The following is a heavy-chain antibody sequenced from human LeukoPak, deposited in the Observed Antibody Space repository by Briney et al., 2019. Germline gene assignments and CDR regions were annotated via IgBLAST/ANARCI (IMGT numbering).Heavy chain of an antibody. Sequence: GGSLRLSCAASGFTFSSYAMSWVRQAPGKGLEWVSAISGSGGSTYYADSVKGRFTISRDNSKNTLYLQMNSLRAEDTAVYYCAKDAYGSGSYYLNWFDPWGQGTLVTVSS. D-gene: IGHD3-10*01. J-gene: IGHJ5*02. V-gene: IGHV3-23*01. CDR2: ISGSGGST. CDR1: GFTFSSYA. CDR3: AKDAYGSGSYYLNWFDP.